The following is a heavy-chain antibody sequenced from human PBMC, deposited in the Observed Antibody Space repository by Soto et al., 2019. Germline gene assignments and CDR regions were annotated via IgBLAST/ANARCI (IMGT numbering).Heavy chain of an antibody. J-gene: IGHJ4*01. V-gene: IGHV3-23*01. D-gene: IGHD2-2*01. CDR3: VRKYPGTRPFDY. CDR2: IGTDGNT. CDR1: GFTFNSYA. Sequence: GGSLRLSCAASGFTFNSYAMNWVRQAPGKGLAWVSAIGTDGNTYYANSVKGRFTISRDNSRTTLYLQMYSLRVEDTALYYCVRKYPGTRPFDYWGQGTLVTVSS.